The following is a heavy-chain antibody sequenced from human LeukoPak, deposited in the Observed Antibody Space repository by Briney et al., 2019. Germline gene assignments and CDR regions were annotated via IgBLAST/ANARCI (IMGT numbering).Heavy chain of an antibody. CDR3: ARAIYSGYDAFDI. J-gene: IGHJ3*02. D-gene: IGHD5-12*01. V-gene: IGHV4-59*01. Sequence: SETLSLTCTVSGGSISSYYWSWIRQPPGKGLEWIGYIYYSGSTNYNPSIKSRVTISVDTSKNQFSLKLSSVTAADTAVYYCARAIYSGYDAFDIWGQGTMVTVSS. CDR2: IYYSGST. CDR1: GGSISSYY.